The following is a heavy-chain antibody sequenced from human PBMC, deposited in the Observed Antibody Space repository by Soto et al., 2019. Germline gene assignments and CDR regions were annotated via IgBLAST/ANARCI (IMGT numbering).Heavy chain of an antibody. D-gene: IGHD3-3*01. V-gene: IGHV1-3*01. CDR2: INAGNGNT. Sequence: QVQLVQSGAEVKKPGASVKVSCKASGYTFTSYAMHWVRQAPGQRLEWMGWINAGNGNTKYSQKFQGRVTITRDTSASTGYMELSSLRSEDTAVYYCARDVTIFGVLPGLMDVWGKGATVTVSS. CDR1: GYTFTSYA. CDR3: ARDVTIFGVLPGLMDV. J-gene: IGHJ6*03.